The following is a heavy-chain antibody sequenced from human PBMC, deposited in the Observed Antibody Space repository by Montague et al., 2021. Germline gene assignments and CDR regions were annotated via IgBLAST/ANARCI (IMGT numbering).Heavy chain of an antibody. CDR3: ATWPAYSTTWYYFDS. CDR1: GGSVSSPDW. D-gene: IGHD2/OR15-2a*01. V-gene: IGHV4-4*02. J-gene: IGHJ4*02. CDR2: IYHNGNT. Sequence: SETLSLSCAVSGGSVSSPDWGGWVRQAPGKGLEWIGDIYHNGNTKFNPSLKSRVTISVDKSKNQFSLQLTSVTAADTAVYYCATWPAYSTTWYYFDSWGQGTQVIVSS.